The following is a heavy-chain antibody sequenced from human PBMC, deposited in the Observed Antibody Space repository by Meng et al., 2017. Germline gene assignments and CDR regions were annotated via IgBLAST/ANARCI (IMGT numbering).Heavy chain of an antibody. CDR1: GFIFSNYE. CDR2: ITKDGSRK. Sequence: VQVVEAGGDVVPPGSYLTLSCVASGFIFSNYEMHWVRQAPGKGLECVACITKDGSRKYYLGSVRGRFTISRDNSKNTLYLEMNSLRSEDTALYYCARDFDYWGQGTLVTVSS. V-gene: IGHV3-30*16. CDR3: ARDFDY. J-gene: IGHJ4*02.